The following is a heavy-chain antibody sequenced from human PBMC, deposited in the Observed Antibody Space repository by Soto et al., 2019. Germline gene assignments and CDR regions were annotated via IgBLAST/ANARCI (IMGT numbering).Heavy chain of an antibody. Sequence: EVQLVESGGGLVKPGGSLRLSCAASGFTFSSYSMNWVRQAPGKGLEWVSSISSSSSYIYYADSVKGRFTISRDNAKNSLYLQMNSLRAEDTAVYYCVREGCSGGSCSWYFDLWGRGTLVTVSS. CDR2: ISSSSSYI. CDR1: GFTFSSYS. CDR3: VREGCSGGSCSWYFDL. D-gene: IGHD2-15*01. J-gene: IGHJ2*01. V-gene: IGHV3-21*01.